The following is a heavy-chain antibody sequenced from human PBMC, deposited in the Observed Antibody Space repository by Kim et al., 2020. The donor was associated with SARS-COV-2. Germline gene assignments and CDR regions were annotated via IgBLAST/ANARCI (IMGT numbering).Heavy chain of an antibody. Sequence: TYPPSLKSRVAMSVDTSKTQFSLKLSSVTAADTAVYYCARRGSGNWYFDLWGRGTLVTVSS. J-gene: IGHJ2*01. V-gene: IGHV4-4*07. D-gene: IGHD1-26*01. CDR3: ARRGSGNWYFDL.